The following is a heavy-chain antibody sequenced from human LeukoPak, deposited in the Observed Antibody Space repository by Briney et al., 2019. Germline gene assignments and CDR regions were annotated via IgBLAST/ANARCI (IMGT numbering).Heavy chain of an antibody. D-gene: IGHD6-19*01. CDR2: INHSGST. CDR3: ARGHALLYSGGWMRGDY. V-gene: IGHV4-34*01. CDR1: GGSFSGYY. Sequence: SETLSLTCAVYGGSFSGYYWSWIRQPPGKGLEWIGEINHSGSTNYNPSLKSRVTISVDTSKNQFSLKLSSVTAADTAVYYCARGHALLYSGGWMRGDYWGQGTLVTVSS. J-gene: IGHJ4*02.